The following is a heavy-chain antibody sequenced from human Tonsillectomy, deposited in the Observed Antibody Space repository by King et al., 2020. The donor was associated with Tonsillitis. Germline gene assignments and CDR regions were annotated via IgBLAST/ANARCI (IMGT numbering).Heavy chain of an antibody. Sequence: VQLVESGGGLVQPGGSLRLSCAASGFTFSSYWMSWVRQAPGKGLEWVANIKQDGSEKYYVDSVKGRFTISRDNAKNSLYLQMNSLRAEDTAVYYCARGWGVRGVRYYSYGMDVWGQGTTVTVSS. CDR1: GFTFSSYW. D-gene: IGHD3-10*01. V-gene: IGHV3-7*03. J-gene: IGHJ6*02. CDR2: IKQDGSEK. CDR3: ARGWGVRGVRYYSYGMDV.